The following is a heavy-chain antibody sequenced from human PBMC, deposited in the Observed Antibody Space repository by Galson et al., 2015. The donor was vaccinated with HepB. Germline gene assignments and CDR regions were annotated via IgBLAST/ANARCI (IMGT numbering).Heavy chain of an antibody. V-gene: IGHV4-4*02. CDR1: GDSISSDSW. D-gene: IGHD3-10*01. J-gene: IGHJ4*02. Sequence: ETLSLTCAVSGDSISSDSWWSWVRQPPGEGLEWIGEIYHSGGTNYRPSLKSRVTISVDKSKNLFSLKLTFVTAADTAVYYCARAKEGRGYFDYWAREPWSPSPQ. CDR3: ARAKEGRGYFDY. CDR2: IYHSGGT.